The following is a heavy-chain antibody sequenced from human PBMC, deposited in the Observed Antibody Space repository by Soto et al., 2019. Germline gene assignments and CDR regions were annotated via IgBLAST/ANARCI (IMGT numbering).Heavy chain of an antibody. J-gene: IGHJ4*02. Sequence: QVQLVQSGAEVKKPGSSVTVSCKASGGTFSSYTISWVRQAPGQGLEWMAGISPIFGTPIYAQKFQDRVTITADDSTMTADMEMNRLTSEDTAVYYCARVVVGSRLSLDYWGQGTLVT. CDR2: ISPIFGTP. D-gene: IGHD1-26*01. V-gene: IGHV1-69*01. CDR3: ARVVVGSRLSLDY. CDR1: GGTFSSYT.